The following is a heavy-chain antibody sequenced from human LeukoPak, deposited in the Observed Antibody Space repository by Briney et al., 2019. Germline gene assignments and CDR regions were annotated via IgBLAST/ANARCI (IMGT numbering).Heavy chain of an antibody. CDR3: AKVYYDILTGYRVDGMDV. J-gene: IGHJ6*02. Sequence: GGSLRLSCAASGFTFSSFWMHWVRQAPGKGLAWVSRINTDGRTTVYADSVKGRFTIFRDNAKNTLYLQMTSLSAEDTAVYYCAKVYYDILTGYRVDGMDVWGQETTVTVSS. V-gene: IGHV3-74*01. D-gene: IGHD3-9*01. CDR1: GFTFSSFW. CDR2: INTDGRTT.